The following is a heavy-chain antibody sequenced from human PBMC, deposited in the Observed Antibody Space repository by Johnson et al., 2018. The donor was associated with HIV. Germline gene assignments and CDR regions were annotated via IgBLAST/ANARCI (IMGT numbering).Heavy chain of an antibody. CDR2: ISYDGSNK. CDR3: AKVKLELRYGAFDI. D-gene: IGHD1-7*01. Sequence: QMQLVESGGGVVQPGRSLRLSCAASGFTFSSYAMHWVRQAPGKGLEWVAVISYDGSNKYYADSVKGRFTISRDNSKNTLYLQMNSLRAEDTAVYYCAKVKLELRYGAFDIWGQGTMVTVSS. CDR1: GFTFSSYA. J-gene: IGHJ3*02. V-gene: IGHV3-30*04.